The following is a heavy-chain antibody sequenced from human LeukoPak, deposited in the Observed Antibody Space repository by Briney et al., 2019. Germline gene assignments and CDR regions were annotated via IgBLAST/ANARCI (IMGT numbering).Heavy chain of an antibody. Sequence: PSETLSLTCTVSGASVSGSSYSWGWIRPRPGKGREWIVSIYYSGSTYSNPTIKSPVTVSVATSKNQFNLKLSSATAAVTAHYYGARGPGGYSSSSTEAFDIWGQGTMVTVSS. CDR2: IYYSGST. D-gene: IGHD6-6*01. CDR1: GASVSGSSYS. J-gene: IGHJ3*02. V-gene: IGHV4-39*06. CDR3: ARGPGGYSSSSTEAFDI.